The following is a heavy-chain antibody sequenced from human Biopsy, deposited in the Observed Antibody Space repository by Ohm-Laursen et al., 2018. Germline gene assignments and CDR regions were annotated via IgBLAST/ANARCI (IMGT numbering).Heavy chain of an antibody. CDR2: IIAVSGLV. CDR3: ATPFQYYDSWGGYPPFDH. J-gene: IGHJ4*02. D-gene: IGHD3-3*01. V-gene: IGHV1-69*10. CDR1: GGTFSNYA. Sequence: SVKVSCKVSGGTFSNYAISWVRQAPGEGLEWMGGIIAVSGLVNYAPKVQGRVSITADKSTTTAYMELSNLKSEDTAVYYCATPFQYYDSWGGYPPFDHWGQGTLVTVSS.